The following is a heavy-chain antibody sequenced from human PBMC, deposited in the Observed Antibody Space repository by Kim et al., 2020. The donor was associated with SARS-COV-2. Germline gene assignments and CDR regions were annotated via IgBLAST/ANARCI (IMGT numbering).Heavy chain of an antibody. V-gene: IGHV3-30*18. J-gene: IGHJ4*02. Sequence: GGSLRLSCAASGFTFSSYGMHWVRQAPGKGLEWVAVISYDGSNKYYADSVKGRFTISRDNSKNTLYLQMNSLRAEDTAVYYCAEGEGWFGELSSDYWGQGTLVTVSS. CDR2: ISYDGSNK. D-gene: IGHD3-10*01. CDR3: AEGEGWFGELSSDY. CDR1: GFTFSSYG.